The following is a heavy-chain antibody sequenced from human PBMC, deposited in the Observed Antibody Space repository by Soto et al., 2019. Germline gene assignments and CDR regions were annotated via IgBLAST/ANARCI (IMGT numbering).Heavy chain of an antibody. D-gene: IGHD6-6*01. Sequence: PGGALRLSCAASGFTFSSYGMHWVRQAPGKGLEWVAVISYDGSNKYYADSVKGRFTISRDNSKNTLYLQMNSLRAEDTAVYYCAKDRPKGEYSSSYYFDYWGQGTLVTVSS. CDR1: GFTFSSYG. V-gene: IGHV3-30*18. CDR2: ISYDGSNK. CDR3: AKDRPKGEYSSSYYFDY. J-gene: IGHJ4*02.